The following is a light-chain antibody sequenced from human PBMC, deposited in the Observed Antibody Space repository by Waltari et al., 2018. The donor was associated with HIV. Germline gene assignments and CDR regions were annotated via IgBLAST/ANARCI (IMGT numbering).Light chain of an antibody. CDR2: GKN. J-gene: IGLJ1*01. CDR3: DSRDTNNKHHV. V-gene: IGLV3-19*01. CDR1: SLTKYS. Sequence: SSELTQDPAVSVALGQTVRITFQGDSLTKYSANWYQQKPGQAPLLILYGKNHYRRSGIPARFSGSASGTTASLTITGAQAEDEADYYCDSRDTNNKHHVFGTGTKLTV.